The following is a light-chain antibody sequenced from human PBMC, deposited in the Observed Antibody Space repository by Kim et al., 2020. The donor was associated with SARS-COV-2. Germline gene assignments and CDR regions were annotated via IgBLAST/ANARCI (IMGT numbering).Light chain of an antibody. V-gene: IGKV4-1*01. CDR3: QQYYGSPWT. CDR1: RSVLYSPNNRNS. CDR2: WAS. Sequence: DIVMTQSPDSLAVSLGERATINCKSSRSVLYSPNNRNSLAWLQQKPGQPPKLLIYWASTRESGVPDRFSGSGSGTDFTLTISSLQAEDVAVYYCQQYYGSPWTFGQGTKVEIK. J-gene: IGKJ1*01.